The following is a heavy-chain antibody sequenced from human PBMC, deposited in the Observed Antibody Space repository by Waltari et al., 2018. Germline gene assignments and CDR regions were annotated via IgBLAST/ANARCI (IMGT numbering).Heavy chain of an antibody. V-gene: IGHV3-23*01. D-gene: IGHD6-13*01. CDR1: GFSFSNYA. CDR2: IRGGGAGT. CDR3: AKCSSSWGNDAFDV. Sequence: EVQLLESGGGLVQPGGSLRLSCAASGFSFSNYARSGVRAAPGKGLEWVSYIRGGGAGTLYADSVKGRFTISRDNSKNTLHLQMNSLRAEDTALYYCAKCSSSWGNDAFDVWGQGTMVAVSS. J-gene: IGHJ3*01.